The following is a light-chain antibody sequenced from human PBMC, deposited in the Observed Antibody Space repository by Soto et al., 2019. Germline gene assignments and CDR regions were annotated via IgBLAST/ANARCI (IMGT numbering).Light chain of an antibody. J-gene: IGKJ4*01. CDR1: QSISSY. CDR2: AAS. CDR3: QQANSLPLT. Sequence: IQMTQSPSSLSASLGDRVTITCRASQSISSYLNWYQHKPGKAPKLLIYAASSLQSGVPSRFSGSGSGTDFTLTISSLQPEDFATYYCQQANSLPLTFGGGTKVDIK. V-gene: IGKV1-39*01.